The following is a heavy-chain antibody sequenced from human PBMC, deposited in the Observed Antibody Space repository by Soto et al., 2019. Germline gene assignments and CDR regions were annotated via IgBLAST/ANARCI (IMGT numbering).Heavy chain of an antibody. V-gene: IGHV4-31*03. CDR3: AREKNRHWFNP. CDR1: GGSISSGGYY. Sequence: QVQLQESGPGLVKPSQTLSLTCTVSGGSISSGGYYWSWIRQHPGKGLEWIGYIYYSGSTYYNPSLEGRVTISVDTSKNQFSLKLSSVTAADTAVYYCAREKNRHWFNPWGQGTLVTVSS. CDR2: IYYSGST. J-gene: IGHJ5*02.